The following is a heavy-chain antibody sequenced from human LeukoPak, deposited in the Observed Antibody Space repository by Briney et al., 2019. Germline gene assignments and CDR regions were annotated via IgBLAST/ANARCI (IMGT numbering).Heavy chain of an antibody. Sequence: PGESLRLSCATSGSSFNRRGMNWVRHPPGKGLEWVSYISPGSGTIYYAESVKGRFTVSRDDAKNSLYLQMNTLRAEDTAVYYCARIGGPTVYTYYMDLWGKGTTVTVAS. CDR1: GSSFNRRG. CDR3: ARIGGPTVYTYYMDL. J-gene: IGHJ6*03. CDR2: ISPGSGTI. D-gene: IGHD3-16*01. V-gene: IGHV3-48*04.